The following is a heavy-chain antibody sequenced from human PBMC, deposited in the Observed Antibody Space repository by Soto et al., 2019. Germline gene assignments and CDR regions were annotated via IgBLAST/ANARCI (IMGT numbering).Heavy chain of an antibody. D-gene: IGHD7-27*01. CDR2: IYYSGNT. CDR1: GGSISGGGYY. V-gene: IGHV4-31*03. Sequence: QVQLQESGLGLVKPSQTLSLTCTVSGGSISGGGYYWTWIRQHPGKGLEWIGYIYYSGNTYYNPSLKSRVTISVGTSKNQFSLKLNSVTAADTAVYYCARQTLGSRYFDLWGRGTLVTVSS. CDR3: ARQTLGSRYFDL. J-gene: IGHJ2*01.